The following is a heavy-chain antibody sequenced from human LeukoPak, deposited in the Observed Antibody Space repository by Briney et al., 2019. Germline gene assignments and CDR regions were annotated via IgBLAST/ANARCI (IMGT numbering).Heavy chain of an antibody. Sequence: GGSLRLPCTASGFTFSHHWMTWVRQAPGKGLGWVANIKEDGSEKDYVDSVKGRFTISRDNGKNSLYLQMNSLRGEDTAVYYCARLNWNYADYWGQGTLVTVST. CDR3: ARLNWNYADY. J-gene: IGHJ4*02. D-gene: IGHD3-3*01. CDR1: GFTFSHHW. V-gene: IGHV3-7*01. CDR2: IKEDGSEK.